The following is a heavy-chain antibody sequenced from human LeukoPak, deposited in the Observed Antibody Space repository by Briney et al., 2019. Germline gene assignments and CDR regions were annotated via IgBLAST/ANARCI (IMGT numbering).Heavy chain of an antibody. J-gene: IGHJ4*02. CDR3: ARDRGYCTNAVCPADY. V-gene: IGHV1-18*01. D-gene: IGHD2-8*01. CDR1: GYTFTGYG. Sequence: ASVKVSCKTSGYTFTGYGFNWVRQAPGQGLEWMGWISTYNGNTNFAQKLQGRVTMTTDTSTSTAYMELRGLRSDDTAVYYCARDRGYCTNAVCPADYWGQGTLVTVSS. CDR2: ISTYNGNT.